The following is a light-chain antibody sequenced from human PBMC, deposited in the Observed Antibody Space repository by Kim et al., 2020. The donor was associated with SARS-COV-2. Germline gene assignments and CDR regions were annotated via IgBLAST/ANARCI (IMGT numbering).Light chain of an antibody. J-gene: IGLJ1*01. V-gene: IGLV1-47*01. CDR2: TND. CDR3: AAWDDRLSGYV. Sequence: GQTVSISCSGGDSNIGVNSVDWYHHLPGTAPELLIHTNDQRPSGVPDRFSASKSGASASLAISGLRSEDEAEYYCAAWDDRLSGYVFGTGTKVTVL. CDR1: DSNIGVNS.